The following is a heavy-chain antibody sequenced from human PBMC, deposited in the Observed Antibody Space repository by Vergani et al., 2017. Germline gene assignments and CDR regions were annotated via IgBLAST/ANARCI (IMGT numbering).Heavy chain of an antibody. Sequence: QVQLVESGGGVVQPGRSLRLSCAASGFTFSSYAMHWVRQAPGKGLEWVAVISYDGSNKYYADSVKGRFTISRDNSKNTLYLQMNSLRAEDTAVYYCAREGVEMATIGDFGYFDYWGQGTLVTVSS. J-gene: IGHJ4*02. D-gene: IGHD5-24*01. CDR2: ISYDGSNK. CDR3: AREGVEMATIGDFGYFDY. V-gene: IGHV3-30-3*01. CDR1: GFTFSSYA.